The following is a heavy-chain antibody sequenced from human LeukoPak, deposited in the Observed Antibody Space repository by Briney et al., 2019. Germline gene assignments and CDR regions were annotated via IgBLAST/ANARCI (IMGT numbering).Heavy chain of an antibody. CDR2: ITASSTTI. CDR1: GFSFSNYE. V-gene: IGHV3-48*03. D-gene: IGHD5-12*01. Sequence: QPGGSLRLSCAASGFSFSNYEMNWVRQAPGKGLEWISYITASSTTIYYADSVKGRFTISRDNAKNSLYLQMNGLRGEVTAVYYCAKGPGARGHFNWFDPWGQGTLVTVSS. CDR3: AKGPGARGHFNWFDP. J-gene: IGHJ5*02.